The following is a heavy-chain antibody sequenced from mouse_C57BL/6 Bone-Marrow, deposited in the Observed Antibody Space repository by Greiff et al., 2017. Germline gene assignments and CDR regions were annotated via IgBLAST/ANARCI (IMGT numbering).Heavy chain of an antibody. CDR3: ARWGDYGSSDDY. J-gene: IGHJ2*01. V-gene: IGHV1-81*01. Sequence: QVQLQQSGAELARPGASVKLSCKASGYNFTSYGISWVKQRTGQGLEWIGELYTRSGNTSYNEKFTGKATLTADKSSSTAYMELRSLTSEDSAFYFCARWGDYGSSDDYWGQGTTLTVSS. D-gene: IGHD1-1*01. CDR1: GYNFTSYG. CDR2: LYTRSGNT.